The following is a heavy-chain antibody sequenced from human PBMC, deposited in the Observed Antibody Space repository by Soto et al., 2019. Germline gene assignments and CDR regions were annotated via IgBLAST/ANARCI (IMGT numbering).Heavy chain of an antibody. CDR2: ISGSGGAT. D-gene: IGHD3-3*01. CDR1: GLTVSRTQ. Sequence: GGSLRLSCAVSGLTVSRTQMSWVRQAPGKGLQWVSVISGSGGATYFADSVKGRFVISRDNSKNTLYLQMNSLRAEDTAIYYCAKATLRVVHPLVFDYWGQGSLVTVSS. J-gene: IGHJ4*02. V-gene: IGHV3-23*01. CDR3: AKATLRVVHPLVFDY.